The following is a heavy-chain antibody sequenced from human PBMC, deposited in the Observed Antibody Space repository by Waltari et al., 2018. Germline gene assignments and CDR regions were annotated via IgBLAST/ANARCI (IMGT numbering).Heavy chain of an antibody. J-gene: IGHJ6*02. D-gene: IGHD3-10*01. Sequence: EEQLLESGGGLVQPGDSLRLSCAGSGFRFSNYWMNWVRQAPGKGLVWVERISEGETSVSDADSVNGRFTISRDNAKNTVYLQMKRLRVEDTAVYYCARLAPRTYRSPVPGRHYYYGMDVWGQGTTVTVSS. V-gene: IGHV3-74*01. CDR2: ISEGETSV. CDR1: GFRFSNYW. CDR3: ARLAPRTYRSPVPGRHYYYGMDV.